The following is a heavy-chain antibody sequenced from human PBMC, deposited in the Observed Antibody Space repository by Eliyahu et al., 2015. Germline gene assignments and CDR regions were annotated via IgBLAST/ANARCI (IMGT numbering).Heavy chain of an antibody. CDR1: GFTFSXYY. Sequence: QVQLVXSGGGLVKPGGSLRLSCAASGFTFSXYYXRWIRQAPGKGLEWLSYISDSNTYTNYADSLKGRFTISRDNAKNSLYLQMNSLRAEDTAVYYCARSGHRKYCSSTSCLYFDYWGQGTLVTVSS. CDR3: ARSGHRKYCSSTSCLYFDY. D-gene: IGHD2-2*01. V-gene: IGHV3-11*06. CDR2: ISDSNTYT. J-gene: IGHJ4*02.